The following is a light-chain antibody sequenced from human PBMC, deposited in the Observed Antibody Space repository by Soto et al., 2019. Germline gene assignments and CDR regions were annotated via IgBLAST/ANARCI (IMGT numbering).Light chain of an antibody. J-gene: IGKJ1*01. CDR2: GAS. CDR3: QQYGYSFWT. Sequence: EIVMTQSPATLSVSPGEGATLSCRASQSVSSKLAWYQQKPGQAPRLLIYGASTRATGIPARFSGSGSGADYTLTISRLEPEDSAVYYCQQYGYSFWTFGQGTKVDIK. V-gene: IGKV3-15*01. CDR1: QSVSSK.